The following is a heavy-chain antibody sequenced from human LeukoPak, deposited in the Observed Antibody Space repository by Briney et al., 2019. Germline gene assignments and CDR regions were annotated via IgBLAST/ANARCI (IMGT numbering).Heavy chain of an antibody. CDR3: ARSPVGARRRNDY. V-gene: IGHV1-8*01. CDR1: GYTFSSYD. CDR2: VNPNSGNT. J-gene: IGHJ4*02. Sequence: ASVTVSCKTSGYTFSSYDINWVRQAPGQGLEWMGWVNPNSGNTGYAQKFRDRVTMTRSTSISTAYMELSSLRSEDTAVYYCARSPVGARRRNDYWGQGTLVTVSS. D-gene: IGHD1-26*01.